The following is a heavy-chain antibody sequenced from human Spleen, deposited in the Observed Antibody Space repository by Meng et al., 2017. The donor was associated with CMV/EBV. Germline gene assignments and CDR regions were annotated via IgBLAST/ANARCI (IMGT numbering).Heavy chain of an antibody. J-gene: IGHJ4*02. Sequence: QGELQGSGPGRVRPSGTLSLTCTVSGASVSGGTFHWSWIRQPPGKELEWIGYIYDGGTTIYNPSLKSRVTIFLDTSRNQFSLGLRSVTTADTAVYYCAKSSSSTPGVVDSWGQGTLVTVSS. CDR2: IYDGGTT. D-gene: IGHD6-6*01. CDR3: AKSSSSTPGVVDS. V-gene: IGHV4-61*01. CDR1: GASVSGGTFH.